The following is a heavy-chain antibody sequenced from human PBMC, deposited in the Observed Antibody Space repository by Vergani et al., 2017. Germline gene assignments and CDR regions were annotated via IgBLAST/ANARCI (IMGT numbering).Heavy chain of an antibody. D-gene: IGHD6-19*01. Sequence: QVQLQQWGAGLLKPSETLSLTCAVYGGSFSGYYWSWIRQPPGMGLEWIGEINHSGSTNYNPSLKSRVTISVDTSKIQFYLKLSSVTAADTAGYYCARGIAVCFDYWGQGTLVTVSS. CDR3: ARGIAVCFDY. CDR1: GGSFSGYY. J-gene: IGHJ4*02. CDR2: INHSGST. V-gene: IGHV4-34*01.